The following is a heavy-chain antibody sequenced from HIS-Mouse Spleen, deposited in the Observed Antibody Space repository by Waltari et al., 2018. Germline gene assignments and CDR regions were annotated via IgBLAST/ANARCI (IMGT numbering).Heavy chain of an antibody. CDR2: ISSSSSTI. CDR1: GFTFSSYS. J-gene: IGHJ5*02. V-gene: IGHV3-48*01. Sequence: EVQLVESGGGLVQPGGSLRHSCAPSGFTFSSYSMKWVRQAPGKGLGWVSYISSSSSTIYYADSVKGRFTISRDNAKNSLYLQMNSLRAEDTAVYYCARDLGNWFDPWGQGTLVTVSS. CDR3: ARDLGNWFDP.